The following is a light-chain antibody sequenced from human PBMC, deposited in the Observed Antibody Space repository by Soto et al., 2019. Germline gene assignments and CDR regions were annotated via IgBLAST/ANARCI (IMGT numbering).Light chain of an antibody. V-gene: IGKV3-20*01. CDR2: GAS. CDR1: QSVRSNY. CDR3: QQYASSPLT. Sequence: EIVLTQSPGTLSLSSGXRATLSCRASQSVRSNYLAWYQQKPGQAPRLLIYGASSRATGIPDRFGGSGSGTDFTLTISRLEPEDFAVYYCQQYASSPLTFGGGTKVEIK. J-gene: IGKJ4*01.